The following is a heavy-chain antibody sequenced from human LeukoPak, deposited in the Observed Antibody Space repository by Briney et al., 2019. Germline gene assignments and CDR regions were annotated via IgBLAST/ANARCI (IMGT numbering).Heavy chain of an antibody. D-gene: IGHD4-17*01. CDR3: ARATPTTVTTSWYFDL. J-gene: IGHJ2*01. CDR2: INHSGST. CDR1: GGSLSGYY. V-gene: IGHV4-34*01. Sequence: SETLSLTCAVYGGSLSGYYWSWIRQPPGKGLEWIGEINHSGSTNYNPSLKSRVTISVDTSKNQFSLKLSSVTAADTAVYYCARATPTTVTTSWYFDLWGRGTLVTVSS.